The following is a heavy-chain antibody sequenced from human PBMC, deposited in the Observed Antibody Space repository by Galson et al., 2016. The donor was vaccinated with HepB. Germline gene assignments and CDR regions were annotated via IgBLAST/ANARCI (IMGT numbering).Heavy chain of an antibody. J-gene: IGHJ4*02. V-gene: IGHV3-30-3*01. CDR2: IAYDGTNK. CDR3: ARTQRSFDWLRVPFDY. Sequence: LRLSCAASGFSFIGYALHWVRQAPGQGLEWGAAIAYDGTNKYYADSMTGRFTISRDNSKNTVFLQMNSLRPEDRAMYYCARTQRSFDWLRVPFDYWGQGTLVTVSS. D-gene: IGHD3-9*01. CDR1: GFSFIGYA.